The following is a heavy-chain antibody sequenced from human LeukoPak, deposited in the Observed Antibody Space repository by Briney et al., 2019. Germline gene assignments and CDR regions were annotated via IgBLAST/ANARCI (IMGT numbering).Heavy chain of an antibody. D-gene: IGHD3-16*01. CDR1: GYTFTGYY. CDR2: INPNSGGT. CDR3: ARDLGERSYYFDY. Sequence: GASVKVSCKASGYTFTGYYMHWVRQAPGQGLEWMGRINPNSGGTNYAQKFQGRVTMTRDTSISTAYMELSRLRSDDTAVYYCARDLGERSYYFDYWGQGTLVTVSS. V-gene: IGHV1-2*06. J-gene: IGHJ4*02.